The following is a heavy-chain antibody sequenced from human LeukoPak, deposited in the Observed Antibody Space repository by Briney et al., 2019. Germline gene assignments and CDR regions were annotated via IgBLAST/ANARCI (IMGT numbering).Heavy chain of an antibody. D-gene: IGHD5-12*01. Sequence: PGGSLRLSCAASGFTFSSYAMNWVRQAPGKGLEWVANIKQDGSEKYYVDSVKGRFTISRDNAKNSLYLQMNSLRAEDTAVYYCARVPTYSGYVDYWGQGTLVTVSS. V-gene: IGHV3-7*01. CDR1: GFTFSSYA. J-gene: IGHJ4*02. CDR2: IKQDGSEK. CDR3: ARVPTYSGYVDY.